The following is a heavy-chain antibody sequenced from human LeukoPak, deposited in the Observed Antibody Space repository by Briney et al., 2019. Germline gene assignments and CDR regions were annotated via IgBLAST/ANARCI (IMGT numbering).Heavy chain of an antibody. D-gene: IGHD2-15*01. V-gene: IGHV3-48*01. CDR1: GFTFSGYR. CDR3: ARDDGSHDGAFDF. CDR2: IDTSSSTI. Sequence: GGSLRLSCAASGFTFSGYRMNWVRQAPGKELEWVSYIDTSSSTIYYADPVKGRFTISRDNAKKSLYLQMNSLRAEDTARYYCARDDGSHDGAFDFWGQGTLVTVPS. J-gene: IGHJ4*02.